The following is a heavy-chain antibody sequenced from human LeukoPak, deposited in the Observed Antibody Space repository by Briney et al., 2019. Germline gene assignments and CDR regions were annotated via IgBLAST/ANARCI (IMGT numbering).Heavy chain of an antibody. CDR1: GFTFTNAW. CDR2: FRSKTDGGTT. V-gene: IGHV3-15*01. Sequence: GGSLRLSCAASGFTFTNAWMNWVRQAPGKGLEWVGRFRSKTDGGTTDYAAPVRGRFTISRDDSKNTLFLQMNSLKTEDTAVYYCTTEGDYGDYGPDFGYWGQGTLVTVSS. CDR3: TTEGDYGDYGPDFGY. D-gene: IGHD4-17*01. J-gene: IGHJ4*02.